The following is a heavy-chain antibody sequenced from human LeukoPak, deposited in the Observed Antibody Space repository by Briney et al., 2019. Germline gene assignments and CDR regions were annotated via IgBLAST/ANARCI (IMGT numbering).Heavy chain of an antibody. Sequence: KPSETLSLTCTVSGGSISSYYWSWIRQPPGKGLEWIGYIYYSGSTNYNPSLKSRVTISVDTSKNQFSLKLSSVTAADTAVYYCARGGFGERLDYWGQGTLVTVSS. CDR2: IYYSGST. J-gene: IGHJ4*02. D-gene: IGHD3-10*01. V-gene: IGHV4-59*01. CDR3: ARGGFGERLDY. CDR1: GGSISSYY.